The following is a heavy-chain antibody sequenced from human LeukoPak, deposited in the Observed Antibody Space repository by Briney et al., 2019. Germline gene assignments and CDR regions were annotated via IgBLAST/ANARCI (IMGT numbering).Heavy chain of an antibody. D-gene: IGHD2-15*01. Sequence: GGSLRHSCAASGFTFSSYSMNWVRQAPGKGLEWVSSISSSSSYIYYADSVKGRFTISRDNAKNSLYLQMNSLRAEDTAVYYCARDPEHCSGGSCPYFDYWGQGTLVTVSS. CDR2: ISSSSSYI. CDR3: ARDPEHCSGGSCPYFDY. CDR1: GFTFSSYS. V-gene: IGHV3-21*01. J-gene: IGHJ4*02.